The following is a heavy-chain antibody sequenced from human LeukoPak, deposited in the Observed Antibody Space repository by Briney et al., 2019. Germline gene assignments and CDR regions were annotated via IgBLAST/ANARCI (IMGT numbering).Heavy chain of an antibody. CDR3: ARVDDSSGYPPY. Sequence: GESLKISCKGSGYRFTSYWIGWVRQMPGKGLEWMGIIYPGDSDTRYSPSFQGQVTISADKSISTAYLQISSLKAEDTAVYYCARVDDSSGYPPYWGQGTLVTVSS. CDR1: GYRFTSYW. CDR2: IYPGDSDT. J-gene: IGHJ4*02. V-gene: IGHV5-51*01. D-gene: IGHD3-22*01.